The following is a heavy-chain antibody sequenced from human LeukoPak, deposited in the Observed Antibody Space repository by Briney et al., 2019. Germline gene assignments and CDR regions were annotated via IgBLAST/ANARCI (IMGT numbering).Heavy chain of an antibody. J-gene: IGHJ2*01. V-gene: IGHV4-59*01. D-gene: IGHD3-22*01. Sequence: PSETLSLTCTVSGGSISSYYWSWIRQPPGKGLEWIGYIYYSGSTNYNPSLKSRVTISVDMSKNQFSLKLSSVTAADTAVYYCARGPFYDSSGYPDWYFDLWGRGTLVTVSS. CDR3: ARGPFYDSSGYPDWYFDL. CDR2: IYYSGST. CDR1: GGSISSYY.